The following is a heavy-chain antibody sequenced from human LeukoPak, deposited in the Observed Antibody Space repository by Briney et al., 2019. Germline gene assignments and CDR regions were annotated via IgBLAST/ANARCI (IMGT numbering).Heavy chain of an antibody. J-gene: IGHJ4*02. D-gene: IGHD4-23*01. Sequence: SETLSLTCTVSGGSISSGSHYWTWIRQPAGKGLEYIGRVYSSGSTDSNPSLRSRLTMSVDTSKNHLSLKLTSVTAADTAVYYCARVSQYYGGYFFDYWGQGTLVTVSS. CDR3: ARVSQYYGGYFFDY. V-gene: IGHV4-61*02. CDR2: VYSSGST. CDR1: GGSISSGSHY.